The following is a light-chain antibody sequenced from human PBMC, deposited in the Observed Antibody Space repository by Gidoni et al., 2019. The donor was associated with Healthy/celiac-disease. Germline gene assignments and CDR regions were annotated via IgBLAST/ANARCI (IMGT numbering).Light chain of an antibody. CDR2: GAS. CDR3: QHYNNWPRLT. J-gene: IGKJ4*01. Sequence: IVMTLYPATLSVSSGERATLSSRASQSVSINLAWYQQKPGLAPRLLIYGASTRATGIPARFSGSVSGTEFTLTISSLQSEDFAVDYCQHYNNWPRLTFGGWTKVEIK. V-gene: IGKV3-15*01. CDR1: QSVSIN.